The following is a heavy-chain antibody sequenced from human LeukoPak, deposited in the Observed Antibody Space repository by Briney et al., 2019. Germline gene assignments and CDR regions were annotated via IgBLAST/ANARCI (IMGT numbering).Heavy chain of an antibody. CDR3: ARGEVGCSSTSCYSPYFDY. Sequence: ASVKVSCKASGGTFSSYAISWVRQAPGQGLEWMGGIIPIFGTANYAQKFQGRVTITADESTSTAYMELSSLRSEDTAVYYCARGEVGCSSTSCYSPYFDYWGQGTLVTVSS. D-gene: IGHD2-2*01. V-gene: IGHV1-69*13. J-gene: IGHJ4*02. CDR2: IIPIFGTA. CDR1: GGTFSSYA.